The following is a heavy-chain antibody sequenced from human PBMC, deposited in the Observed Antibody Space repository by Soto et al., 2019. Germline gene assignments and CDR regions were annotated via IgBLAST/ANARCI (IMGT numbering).Heavy chain of an antibody. CDR1: GFTFTSSA. Sequence: SVKVSCKASGFTFTSSAVQWVRQARGQRLEWIGWIVVDGGNTDYAQKFQERVTITRDMSTSTAYMELSSLRSEDTAVYYCAAALTYYYDSADIDYWGQGTLVTVSS. CDR3: AAALTYYYDSADIDY. D-gene: IGHD3-22*01. J-gene: IGHJ4*02. V-gene: IGHV1-58*01. CDR2: IVVDGGNT.